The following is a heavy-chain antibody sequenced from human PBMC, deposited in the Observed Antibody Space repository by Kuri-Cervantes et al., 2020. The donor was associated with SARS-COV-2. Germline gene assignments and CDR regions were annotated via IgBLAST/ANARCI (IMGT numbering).Heavy chain of an antibody. CDR1: GGSISSSSYY. Sequence: SETLSLTCTVSGGSISSSSYYWGWIRQPPGKGLEWIGSIYYSGSTYYNPSLKSRVTISVDTSKNQFSLKLSSVTAADTAMYYCARHLWSDGMDIWGQGTTVTVSS. CDR2: IYYSGST. J-gene: IGHJ6*02. CDR3: ARHLWSDGMDI. V-gene: IGHV4-39*01. D-gene: IGHD2-8*02.